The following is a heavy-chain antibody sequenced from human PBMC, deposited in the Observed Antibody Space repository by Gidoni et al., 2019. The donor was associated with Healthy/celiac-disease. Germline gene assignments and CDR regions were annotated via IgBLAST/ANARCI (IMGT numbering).Heavy chain of an antibody. Sequence: EVQLFESGGGLVQPGGSLRLSCAASGFTFRSYAMSWVRQAPGKGLEWVSAISGSGGSTYYADSVKGLFTISRDNSKNTLYLQMNSLRAEDTAVFFCAKETAYDILTGLSAFDIWGQGTMVTVSS. V-gene: IGHV3-23*01. J-gene: IGHJ3*02. D-gene: IGHD3-9*01. CDR1: GFTFRSYA. CDR2: ISGSGGST. CDR3: AKETAYDILTGLSAFDI.